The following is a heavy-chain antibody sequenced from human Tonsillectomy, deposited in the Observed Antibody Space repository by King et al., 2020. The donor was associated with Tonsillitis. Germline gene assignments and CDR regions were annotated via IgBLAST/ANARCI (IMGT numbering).Heavy chain of an antibody. J-gene: IGHJ4*02. Sequence: VQLVESGGGLVQPGGSLRLSCAASGFTFSSYAMSWVRQAPGKGLEWVSGISGSGGSTYYADSVKGRFTISRDNSKNTLFLQMNSLRAEDTAVYYCAKDQRQSAITGDYTFDYWGQGTLVTVSS. D-gene: IGHD4-17*01. CDR1: GFTFSSYA. CDR3: AKDQRQSAITGDYTFDY. V-gene: IGHV3-23*04. CDR2: ISGSGGST.